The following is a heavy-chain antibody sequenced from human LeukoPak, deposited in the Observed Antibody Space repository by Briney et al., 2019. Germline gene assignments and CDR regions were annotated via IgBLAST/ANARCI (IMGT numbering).Heavy chain of an antibody. J-gene: IGHJ4*02. CDR3: AKVGDIAVAEYYFDY. Sequence: GRSLRLSCAASGFTFHDYAMHWVRQAPGKGLEWVSGISWNSGSIGYADSVKGRFTISRDNAKNSLYLQMNSLRAEDTALYYCAKVGDIAVAEYYFDYWGQGTLVTVSS. V-gene: IGHV3-9*01. D-gene: IGHD6-19*01. CDR1: GFTFHDYA. CDR2: ISWNSGSI.